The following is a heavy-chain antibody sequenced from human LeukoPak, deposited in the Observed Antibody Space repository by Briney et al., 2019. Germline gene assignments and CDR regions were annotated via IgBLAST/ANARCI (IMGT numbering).Heavy chain of an antibody. CDR2: INHSGST. CDR1: GGSFSGYY. D-gene: IGHD3-3*01. CDR3: ARDVFSEWFFDY. J-gene: IGHJ4*02. V-gene: IGHV4-34*01. Sequence: PSETLSLTRAVYGGSFSGYYWSWIRQPPGKGLEWIGEINHSGSTNYNPSLKSRVTISVDTSKNQFSLKLSSVTAADTAVYYCARDVFSEWFFDYWGQGTLVTVSS.